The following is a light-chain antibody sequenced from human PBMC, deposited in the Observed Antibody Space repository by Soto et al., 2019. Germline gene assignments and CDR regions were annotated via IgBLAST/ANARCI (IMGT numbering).Light chain of an antibody. CDR2: GVN. CDR3: CSYAGSTGGYV. J-gene: IGLJ1*01. CDR1: SSDVGAYNL. Sequence: QSVLTQPASVSGSPGQSITISCTGTSSDVGAYNLVSWYQHYPAKAPKLLIYGVNQWPSGISDRFSGSKSGNTASLTISGLQAEDEADYYCCSYAGSTGGYVFGTGTKLTVL. V-gene: IGLV2-23*02.